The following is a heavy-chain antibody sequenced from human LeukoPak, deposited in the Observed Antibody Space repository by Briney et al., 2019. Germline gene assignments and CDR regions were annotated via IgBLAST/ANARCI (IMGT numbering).Heavy chain of an antibody. J-gene: IGHJ6*02. CDR2: INPNSGGT. CDR3: ARVLYDFWSGYYDPSPRYGMDV. V-gene: IGHV1-2*02. Sequence: ASVEVSCKASGYTFTGYYMHWVRQAPGQGLEWMGWINPNSGGTNYAQKFQGRVTMTRDTSISTAYMELSRLRSDDTAVYYCARVLYDFWSGYYDPSPRYGMDVWGQGTTVTVSS. CDR1: GYTFTGYY. D-gene: IGHD3-3*01.